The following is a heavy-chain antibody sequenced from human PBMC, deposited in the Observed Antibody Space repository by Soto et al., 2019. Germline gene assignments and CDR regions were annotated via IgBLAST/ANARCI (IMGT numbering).Heavy chain of an antibody. CDR2: IIPILGIA. D-gene: IGHD6-13*01. J-gene: IGHJ4*02. Sequence: QVQLVQSGAEVKKPGSSVKVSCKASGGTFSSYTISWVRQAPGQGLEWMGRIIPILGIANYAQKFQGRVTITADKSTSTAYMELSSLRSEDTAVYYCASSSRSWYEYYFDYWGQGTLVTVSS. V-gene: IGHV1-69*02. CDR3: ASSSRSWYEYYFDY. CDR1: GGTFSSYT.